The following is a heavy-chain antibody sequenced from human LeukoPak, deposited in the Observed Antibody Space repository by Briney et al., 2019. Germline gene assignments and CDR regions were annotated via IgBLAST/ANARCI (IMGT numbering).Heavy chain of an antibody. J-gene: IGHJ4*02. CDR2: FDPEDGET. Sequence: GASVKVSCKVSGYTLTELSMHWVRQAPGKGLEWMGGFDPEDGETIYAQKFQGRVTMTEDTSTDTAYMELSSLRSEDTAVYYCATDGGAGTWVPSDYWGQGTLLTVSS. CDR3: ATDGGAGTWVPSDY. CDR1: GYTLTELS. V-gene: IGHV1-24*01. D-gene: IGHD6-13*01.